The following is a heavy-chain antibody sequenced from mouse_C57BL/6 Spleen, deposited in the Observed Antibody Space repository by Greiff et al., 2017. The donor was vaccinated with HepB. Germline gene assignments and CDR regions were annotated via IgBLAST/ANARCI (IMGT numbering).Heavy chain of an antibody. V-gene: IGHV5-17*01. CDR3: ARYYYLYAMDY. CDR1: GFTFSDYG. CDR2: ISSGSSTI. D-gene: IGHD1-1*01. Sequence: EVMLVESGGGLVKPGGSLKLSCAASGFTFSDYGMHWVRQAPEKGLEWVAYISSGSSTIYYADTVKGRFTISRDNAKNTLFLQMTSLRSEDTAMYYCARYYYLYAMDYWGQGTSVTVSS. J-gene: IGHJ4*01.